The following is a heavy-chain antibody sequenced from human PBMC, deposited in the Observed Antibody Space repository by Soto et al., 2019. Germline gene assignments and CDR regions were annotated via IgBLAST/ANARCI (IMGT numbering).Heavy chain of an antibody. CDR2: LYYGRSA. J-gene: IGHJ4*02. V-gene: IGHV4-59*01. Sequence: QVQLQESGPGLGKLWETLSLTCAVSGASISGYYSWWIRQPPGKGLESIGYLYYGRSANYNPSLKSRVTLSVDTSTNQCSLTLSSMTAADTAVYYCALRSMAVVPEYWGQGTLVTVSS. CDR3: ALRSMAVVPEY. CDR1: GASISGYY. D-gene: IGHD3-22*01.